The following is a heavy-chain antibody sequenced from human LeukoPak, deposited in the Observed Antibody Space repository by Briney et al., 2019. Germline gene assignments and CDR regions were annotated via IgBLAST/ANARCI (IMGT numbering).Heavy chain of an antibody. J-gene: IGHJ4*02. D-gene: IGHD2-2*01. CDR3: ARDPVPAAAIRGVAPFDY. Sequence: GRSLRLSCAASGFTFSSYSMNWVRQAPGKGLEWVSSISSSSSYIYYADSVKGRFTISRDNAKNSLYLQMNSLRAEDTAVYYCARDPVPAAAIRGVAPFDYWGQGTLVTVSS. CDR2: ISSSSSYI. CDR1: GFTFSSYS. V-gene: IGHV3-21*01.